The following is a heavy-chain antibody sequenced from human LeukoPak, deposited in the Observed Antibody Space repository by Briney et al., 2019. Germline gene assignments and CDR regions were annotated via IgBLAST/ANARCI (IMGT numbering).Heavy chain of an antibody. J-gene: IGHJ4*02. CDR2: ISYDRSNK. Sequence: PGGSLRLSCAASGFMFSSNWMSWVRLAPGKGLEWVAVISYDRSNKYYADSVKGRFTISRDNSKNTLYLQMNSLRAEDTAVYYCAKDLNYDSSGFDYWGQGTLVTVSS. D-gene: IGHD3-22*01. CDR3: AKDLNYDSSGFDY. CDR1: GFMFSSNW. V-gene: IGHV3-30*18.